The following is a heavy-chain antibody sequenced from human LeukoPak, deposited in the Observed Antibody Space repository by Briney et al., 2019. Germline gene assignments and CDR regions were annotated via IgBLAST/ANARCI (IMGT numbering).Heavy chain of an antibody. CDR3: ARQIGYYGSGSYAYYFDY. D-gene: IGHD3-10*01. CDR2: FYYSGST. CDR1: GGSISSSSYY. J-gene: IGHJ4*02. Sequence: PSETLSLTCTVSGGSISSSSYYGGWIRQPPGKGLMWNGSFYYSGSTYYNPSLKSRVTISVDTSKNQFSLKLSSVTAEDTAVYYCARQIGYYGSGSYAYYFDYWGQGTLVTVSS. V-gene: IGHV4-39*01.